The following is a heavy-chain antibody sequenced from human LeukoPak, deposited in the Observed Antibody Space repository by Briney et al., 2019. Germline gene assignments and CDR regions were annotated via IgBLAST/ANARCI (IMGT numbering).Heavy chain of an antibody. CDR2: IWYDGSNK. CDR1: GFTFSDYG. D-gene: IGHD6-13*01. CDR3: ARRMAAAGTGGGDY. J-gene: IGHJ4*02. V-gene: IGHV3-33*01. Sequence: GGSLRLSCATSGFTFSDYGMHWVRQAPGKGLEWVAVIWYDGSNKYYADSVKGRFTISRDNSKNTLYLQMNSLRAEDTAVYYCARRMAAAGTGGGDYWGQGTLVTVSS.